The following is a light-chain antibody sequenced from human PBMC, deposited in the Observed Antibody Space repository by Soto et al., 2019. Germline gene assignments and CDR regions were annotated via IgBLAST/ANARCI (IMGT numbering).Light chain of an antibody. CDR2: KAS. CDR3: QQYNSYSPT. CDR1: QGIIAW. Sequence: DIQMTKSPSPLSPSVGERATITCGPGQGIIAWLAWYQQKAGKAPNLLLYKASRLESGVPSRFSGSGSETEFTLTISGLQPGDSATYYCQQYNSYSPTFGQGTKVEVK. J-gene: IGKJ1*01. V-gene: IGKV1-5*03.